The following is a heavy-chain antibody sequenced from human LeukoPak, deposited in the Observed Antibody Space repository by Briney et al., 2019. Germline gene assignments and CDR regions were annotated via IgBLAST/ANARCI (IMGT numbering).Heavy chain of an antibody. CDR2: IYYSGST. D-gene: IGHD3-9*01. V-gene: IGHV4-59*01. CDR3: ARAPLGILTGNTLYYFDY. CDR1: GGSISSYY. J-gene: IGHJ4*02. Sequence: SETLSLTCTVSGGSISSYYWSWIRQPPGKGLERIGYIYYSGSTNYNPSLKSRVTISVDTSKNQFSLKLSSVTAADTAVYYCARAPLGILTGNTLYYFDYWGQGTLVTVSS.